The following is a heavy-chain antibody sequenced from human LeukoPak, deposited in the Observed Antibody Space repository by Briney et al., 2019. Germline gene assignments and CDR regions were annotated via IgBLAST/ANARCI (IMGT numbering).Heavy chain of an antibody. CDR2: ISAYNGNT. CDR3: ARDNSLRYFDWLPNDY. J-gene: IGHJ4*02. V-gene: IGHV1-18*01. CDR1: GYTFTSFD. Sequence: ASVKVSCKASGYTFTSFDIFWVRQAPGQGLEWMGWISAYNGNTNYAQKLQGRVTMTTDTSTSTAYMELRSLRSDDTAVYYCARDNSLRYFDWLPNDYWGQGTLVTVSS. D-gene: IGHD3-9*01.